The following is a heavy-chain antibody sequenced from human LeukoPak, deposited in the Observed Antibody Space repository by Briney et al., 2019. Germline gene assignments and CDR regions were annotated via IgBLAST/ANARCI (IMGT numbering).Heavy chain of an antibody. D-gene: IGHD3-10*01. J-gene: IGHJ5*02. CDR1: GFTFSSYA. CDR3: ATVSAEGYWFDP. Sequence: GGSLRLSCAASGFTFSSYAMSWVRQAPGKGLEWVSAISGSGGSTYYADSVKGRFTISRDNSKNTLYLQMNSLRAEDTAVYYCATVSAEGYWFDPWGQGTLVTVSS. V-gene: IGHV3-23*01. CDR2: ISGSGGST.